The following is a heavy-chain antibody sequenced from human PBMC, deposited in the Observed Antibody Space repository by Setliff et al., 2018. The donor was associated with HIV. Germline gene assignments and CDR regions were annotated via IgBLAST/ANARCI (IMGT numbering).Heavy chain of an antibody. CDR1: GGSISSSNW. CDR3: AGGDQLVRRGVFNI. Sequence: SETLSLTCAVSGGSISSSNWWSWVRQAPGEGLEWIGEIHHSGSTNYNPSLKSRVTISLDKSKNQFSLKLSSVTAADTAAYYCAGGDQLVRRGVFNIWGPGTMVTVSS. V-gene: IGHV4-4*02. J-gene: IGHJ3*02. CDR2: IHHSGST. D-gene: IGHD3-16*01.